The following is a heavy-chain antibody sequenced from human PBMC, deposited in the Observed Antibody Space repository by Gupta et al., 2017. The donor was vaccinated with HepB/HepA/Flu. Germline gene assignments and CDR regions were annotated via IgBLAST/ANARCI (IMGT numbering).Heavy chain of an antibody. CDR1: GGSISDFY. Sequence: QVQLQESGPGLVKPSETLSLTCTVSGGSISDFYWTWIRQPPGKGLEYIGYIHYSGASNYNPALRSRVITSVDTTKDQLSLRLNSVTAADTAVYYCARGSGDARGTKMDYWGQGILVTVSS. V-gene: IGHV4-59*01. J-gene: IGHJ4*02. CDR3: ARGSGDARGTKMDY. CDR2: IHYSGAS. D-gene: IGHD1-14*01.